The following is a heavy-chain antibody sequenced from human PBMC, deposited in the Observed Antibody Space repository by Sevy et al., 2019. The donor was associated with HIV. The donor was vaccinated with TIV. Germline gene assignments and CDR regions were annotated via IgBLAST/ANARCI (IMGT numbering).Heavy chain of an antibody. V-gene: IGHV1-18*04. CDR3: ARTYYYESSGYYHYFEY. J-gene: IGHJ4*02. CDR1: GYTFTSYG. CDR2: ISAYNGNI. D-gene: IGHD3-22*01. Sequence: ASVKVSCKASGYTFTSYGISWVRQAPGQGLEWMGWISAYNGNINYAQNLQGRVTMTTDTSTSTAYMELRSLRSDDTAVYYCARTYYYESSGYYHYFEYWGQGTLVTVSS.